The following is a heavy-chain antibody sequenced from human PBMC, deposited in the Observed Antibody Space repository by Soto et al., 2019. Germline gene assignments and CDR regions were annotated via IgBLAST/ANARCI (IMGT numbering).Heavy chain of an antibody. D-gene: IGHD2-15*01. V-gene: IGHV3-30-3*01. J-gene: IGHJ4*02. CDR2: ISYDGSNK. CDR1: GFTFSSYA. Sequence: GGSLRLSCAASGFTFSSYAMHWVRQAPGKGLEWVAVISYDGSNKYYADSVKGRFTISRDNSKNTLYLQMNSLRAEDTAVYYCARDLAASYYFDYWGQGTLVTVSS. CDR3: ARDLAASYYFDY.